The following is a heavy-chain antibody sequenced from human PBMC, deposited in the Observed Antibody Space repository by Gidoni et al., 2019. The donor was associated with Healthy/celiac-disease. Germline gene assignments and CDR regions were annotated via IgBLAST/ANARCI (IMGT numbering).Heavy chain of an antibody. J-gene: IGHJ4*02. V-gene: IGHV3-23*01. D-gene: IGHD6-13*01. CDR2: ISGSGGST. Sequence: EVQLLESGGGLVQPGGSLRLSGAASGFTFSSYAMSWVRQAPGKGLEWVSAISGSGGSTYYSDSVKGRFTISRDNSKNTLYLQMNSLRAEDTAVYYCAKDGKLSWYLHYFDYWGQGTLVTVSS. CDR3: AKDGKLSWYLHYFDY. CDR1: GFTFSSYA.